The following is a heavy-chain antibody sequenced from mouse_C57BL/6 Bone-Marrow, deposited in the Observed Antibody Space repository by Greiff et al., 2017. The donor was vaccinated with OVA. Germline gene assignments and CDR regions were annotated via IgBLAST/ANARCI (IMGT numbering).Heavy chain of an antibody. CDR3: ARDHYYGSSWFAY. CDR2: INPSRGYT. D-gene: IGHD1-1*01. CDR1: GYTFTSYT. Sequence: VQLQQSGAELARPGASVKMSCKASGYTFTSYTMHWVKQRPGQGLAWIGYINPSRGYTKYNQKFKDKATLTADKSSSTAYMQLSSLTSEDTAVYYGARDHYYGSSWFAYWGQGTLVTVSA. V-gene: IGHV1-4*01. J-gene: IGHJ3*01.